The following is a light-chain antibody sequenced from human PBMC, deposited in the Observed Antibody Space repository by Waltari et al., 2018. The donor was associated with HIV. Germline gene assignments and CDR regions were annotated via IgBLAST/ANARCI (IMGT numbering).Light chain of an antibody. CDR2: DAS. V-gene: IGKV3-11*01. Sequence: EIVLTQSPATLSLSPGERATLSCRVSQNIHRYLAWYQQRPGQPPRLLMYDASKRAAGTPARFSGSGSGTDFTLTISSLEPEDFAVYYCQQRSVWPRTFGQGTKLEIK. CDR1: QNIHRY. CDR3: QQRSVWPRT. J-gene: IGKJ2*01.